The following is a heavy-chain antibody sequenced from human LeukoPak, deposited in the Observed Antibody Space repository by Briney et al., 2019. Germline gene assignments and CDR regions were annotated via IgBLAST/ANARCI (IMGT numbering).Heavy chain of an antibody. CDR2: IKQDGSEK. J-gene: IGHJ4*02. V-gene: IGHV3-7*01. CDR3: ARGYSGYDPVDY. CDR1: GFAFSGYW. Sequence: GGSLRLSCAASGFAFSGYWMSWVRQAPGKGLEWVANIKQDGSEKYYVDSVKGRFTISRDNAKNSLYLQMNSLRAEDTAVYYCARGYSGYDPVDYWGQGTLVTVSS. D-gene: IGHD5-12*01.